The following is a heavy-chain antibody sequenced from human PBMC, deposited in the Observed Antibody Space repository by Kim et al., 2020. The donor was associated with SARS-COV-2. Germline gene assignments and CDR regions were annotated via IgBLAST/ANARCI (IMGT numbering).Heavy chain of an antibody. V-gene: IGHV4-31*03. CDR1: GGSISSGGYY. J-gene: IGHJ4*02. CDR3: ARDQTDYGFDY. D-gene: IGHD4-17*01. CDR2: IYYSGST. Sequence: SETLSLTCTVSGGSISSGGYYWSWIRQHPGKGLEWIGYIYYSGSTYYNPSLKSRVTISVDTSKNQFSLKLSSVTAADTAVYYCARDQTDYGFDYWGQGTLVTVSS.